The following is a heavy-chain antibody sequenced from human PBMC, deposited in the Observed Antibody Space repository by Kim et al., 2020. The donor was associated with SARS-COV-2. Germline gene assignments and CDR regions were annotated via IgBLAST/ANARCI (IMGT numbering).Heavy chain of an antibody. J-gene: IGHJ6*02. CDR1: GFTFRSYG. Sequence: GGSLRLSCAASGFTFRSYGMHWVRQAPGKGLEWVAVISYDGSNKYYADSVKGRFTISRDNSKNTLYLQMNSLRAEDTAVYYCAKELGQWLVYPRYYYYGMDVWGQGTTVTVSS. CDR3: AKELGQWLVYPRYYYYGMDV. V-gene: IGHV3-30*18. CDR2: ISYDGSNK. D-gene: IGHD6-19*01.